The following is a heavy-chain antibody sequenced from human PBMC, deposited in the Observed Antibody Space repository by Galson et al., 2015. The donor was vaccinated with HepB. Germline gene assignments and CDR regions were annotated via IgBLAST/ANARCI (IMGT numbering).Heavy chain of an antibody. CDR1: GFTFSYYA. J-gene: IGHJ4*02. CDR2: ITSSGDNT. V-gene: IGHV3-23*01. CDR3: AKVFPEKTDGWYRQALYYFDS. D-gene: IGHD6-19*01. Sequence: SLRLSCAASGFTFSYYAMAWVRQAPGKGLEWISAITSSGDNTYSADSMKGRFFISRDNSQNTLFLQMNSLRADDTAIYFCAKVFPEKTDGWYRQALYYFDSWGQGTRVTASS.